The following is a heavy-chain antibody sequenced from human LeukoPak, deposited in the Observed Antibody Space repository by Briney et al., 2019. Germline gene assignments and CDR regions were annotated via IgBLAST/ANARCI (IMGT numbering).Heavy chain of an antibody. CDR2: IRYDGSNK. Sequence: PGGSLRLSCAASGFTFSSYGMHWVRQAPGKGLEWGAFIRYDGSNKYYADSVKGRFTISRDNSKNTLYLQMNSLRAEDTARYYCVKDFVAGNGIYDPFDIWGQGTMVIVSS. J-gene: IGHJ3*02. D-gene: IGHD6-19*01. V-gene: IGHV3-30*02. CDR1: GFTFSSYG. CDR3: VKDFVAGNGIYDPFDI.